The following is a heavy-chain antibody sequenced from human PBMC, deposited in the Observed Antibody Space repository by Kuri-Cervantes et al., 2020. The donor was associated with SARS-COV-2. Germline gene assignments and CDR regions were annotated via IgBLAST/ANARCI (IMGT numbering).Heavy chain of an antibody. V-gene: IGHV3-38-3*01. Sequence: GESLKISCAASGFTFSSYAMSWVRQAPGKGLEWVSSISGGSTYYADSRKGRFTISRDNSKNTLYLQMNSLRAEDTAVYYCARDQDDFWSGYRLTFDYWGQGTLVTVSS. CDR3: ARDQDDFWSGYRLTFDY. CDR2: ISGGST. J-gene: IGHJ4*02. CDR1: GFTFSSYA. D-gene: IGHD3-3*01.